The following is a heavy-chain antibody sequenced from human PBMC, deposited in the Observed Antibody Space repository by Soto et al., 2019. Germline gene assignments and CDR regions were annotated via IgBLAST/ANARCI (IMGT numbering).Heavy chain of an antibody. D-gene: IGHD2-2*02. CDR1: GSRFSNYV. CDR2: IIPIFNST. Sequence: QVQLVQSGAEVKTPGSSLKVSCKVSGSRFSNYVISWVRQAHGHGLEWLGRIIPIFNSTKYAQNFQGRVTITADKSTSTASLELSSLRSDDTAVYYCAREGRGKKAGYNGLVSLGYWGQGTLVTVSS. V-gene: IGHV1-69*06. CDR3: AREGRGKKAGYNGLVSLGY. J-gene: IGHJ4*02.